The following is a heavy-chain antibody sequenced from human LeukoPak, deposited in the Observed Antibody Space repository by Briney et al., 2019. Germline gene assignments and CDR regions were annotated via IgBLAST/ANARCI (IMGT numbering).Heavy chain of an antibody. CDR3: ARVGPYGSGSYYTPYYGMDV. J-gene: IGHJ6*02. CDR1: GYTFTGYY. V-gene: IGHV1-2*02. D-gene: IGHD3-10*01. CDR2: INPNSGGT. Sequence: ASVKVSCKASGYTFTGYYMHWVRQAPGQGLEWMGWINPNSGGTNYAQKFQGRVTMTRDTSISTAYMELSRLSSDDAAVYYCARVGPYGSGSYYTPYYGMDVWGQGTTVTVSS.